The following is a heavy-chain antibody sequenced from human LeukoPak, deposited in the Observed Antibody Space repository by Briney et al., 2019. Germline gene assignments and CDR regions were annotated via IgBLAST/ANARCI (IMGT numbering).Heavy chain of an antibody. V-gene: IGHV3-74*01. CDR2: IDNDGSDT. D-gene: IGHD5-12*01. J-gene: IGHJ3*01. CDR3: ARGGFSHGFDV. Sequence: PGGSLRLSCAASGFTFSSYAMSWVRQAPGKGLAWVGRIDNDGSDTIYADSVKGRFTVSRDNAKNTLYLQMNSLRAEDTAVYFCARGGFSHGFDVWGQGTVVTVSS. CDR1: GFTFSSYA.